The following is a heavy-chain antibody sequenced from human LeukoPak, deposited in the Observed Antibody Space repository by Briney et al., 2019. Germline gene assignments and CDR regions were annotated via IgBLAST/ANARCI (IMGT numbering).Heavy chain of an antibody. CDR1: GGSISSYY. D-gene: IGHD6-19*01. J-gene: IGHJ4*02. CDR2: IHYSGST. Sequence: SETLSLTCTVSGGSISSYYWNWIRQAPGKGLEWIGYIHYSGSTNHNSSLKSRVTISVDTSKNQYSLKLSSVTAADTAVYYCARDGVAGGFDYWGQGTLVTVSS. CDR3: ARDGVAGGFDY. V-gene: IGHV4-59*01.